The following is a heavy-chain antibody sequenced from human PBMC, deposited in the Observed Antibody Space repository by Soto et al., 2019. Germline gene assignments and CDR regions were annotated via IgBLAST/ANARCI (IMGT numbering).Heavy chain of an antibody. CDR1: GVSLSSSGVG. D-gene: IGHD4-17*01. V-gene: IGHV2-5*02. CDR3: AHSSVTKTKYAFDI. CDR2: IYWDDDK. J-gene: IGHJ3*02. Sequence: SGPTLVNPTQTLTLTCTFSGVSLSSSGVGVGWIRQPPGKALEWLALIYWDDDKRYSPSLEKRLTITKDTSKNQVVLTMTNMDPVDTATYSCAHSSVTKTKYAFDIWGQGTMVTVSS.